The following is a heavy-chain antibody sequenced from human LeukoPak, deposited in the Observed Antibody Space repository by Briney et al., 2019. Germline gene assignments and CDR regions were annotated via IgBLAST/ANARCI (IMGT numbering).Heavy chain of an antibody. J-gene: IGHJ3*02. CDR1: GYTFTGYY. CDR2: INPNSGGT. Sequence: ASVKVSCKASGYTFTGYYMHWVRQAPGQGLEWMGRINPNSGGTNYAQKFQGRVTMTRDTSISTAYMELGRLRSDDTAVYYCAREGSGYDSDAFDIWGQGTMVTVSS. CDR3: AREGSGYDSDAFDI. D-gene: IGHD5-12*01. V-gene: IGHV1-2*06.